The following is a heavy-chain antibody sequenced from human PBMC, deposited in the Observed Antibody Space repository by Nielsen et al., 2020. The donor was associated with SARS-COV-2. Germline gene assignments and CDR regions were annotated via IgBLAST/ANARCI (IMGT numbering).Heavy chain of an antibody. CDR1: GFTFSSYA. Sequence: GESLKISCAASGFTFSSYAMSWVRQAPGKGLEWVSAISGSGGSTYYADSVKGRFTISRDNSKNTLYLQMNSLRAEDTAVYYCAKGGLGETIYYYYGMDVWGHGTTVTVSS. J-gene: IGHJ6*02. V-gene: IGHV3-23*01. CDR3: AKGGLGETIYYYYGMDV. CDR2: ISGSGGST. D-gene: IGHD3-16*01.